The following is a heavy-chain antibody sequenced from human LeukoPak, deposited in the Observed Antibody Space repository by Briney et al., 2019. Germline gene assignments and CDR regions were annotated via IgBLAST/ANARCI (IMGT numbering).Heavy chain of an antibody. D-gene: IGHD6-19*01. CDR1: GDSVSSNGAA. Sequence: SQTLSLTCAISGDSVSSNGAAWNWIRQSPSRGLEWLGRTYYRSKWYNDYAVSVKSRITINPDTSKNQFSLQLNSVTPEDTAVYYCARASYSSGWYSWVHYFDYWGQGTLVTVSS. CDR2: TYYRSKWYN. J-gene: IGHJ4*02. CDR3: ARASYSSGWYSWVHYFDY. V-gene: IGHV6-1*01.